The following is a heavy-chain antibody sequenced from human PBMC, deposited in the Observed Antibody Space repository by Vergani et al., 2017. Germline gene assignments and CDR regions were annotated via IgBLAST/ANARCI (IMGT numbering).Heavy chain of an antibody. CDR1: GGTFSSYD. CDR2: MNPNSGNT. D-gene: IGHD3-3*01. J-gene: IGHJ4*02. V-gene: IGHV1-8*02. CDR3: ARPYDFWSGYYVY. Sequence: QVQLVQSGAEVKKPGSSVKVSCKASGGTFSSYDINWVRQATGQGLEWMGWMNPNSGNTGYAQKFQGRVTMTRNTSISTAYMELSSLRSEDTAVYYCARPYDFWSGYYVYWGQGTLVTVSS.